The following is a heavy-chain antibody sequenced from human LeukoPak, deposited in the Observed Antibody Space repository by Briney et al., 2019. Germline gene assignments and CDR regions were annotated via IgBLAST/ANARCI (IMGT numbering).Heavy chain of an antibody. V-gene: IGHV3-33*06. CDR2: IWYDGSNK. Sequence: PGRSLRHSFAGSGFTFRSYGMHWVRQAPGKGLEGVAVIWYDGSNKYYVDSVKGRFTISIDNSKNTLYLQMNRLRAEDTGVYYCAKDRITYSYGWSDAFDIWGQGTMVTVSS. CDR3: AKDRITYSYGWSDAFDI. D-gene: IGHD5-18*01. J-gene: IGHJ3*02. CDR1: GFTFRSYG.